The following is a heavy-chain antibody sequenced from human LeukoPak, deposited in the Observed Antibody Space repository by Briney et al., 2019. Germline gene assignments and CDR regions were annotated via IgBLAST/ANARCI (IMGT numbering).Heavy chain of an antibody. Sequence: GGSLRLSCAASGFTFSSYGMNWVRQAPGQGLEWVSYISSTSGTIYYADSVKGRFTISRDNAKTSLYLQMDSLRDEDTAVYYCARDLWGTSGYRFDYWGQGTLVIVSS. CDR1: GFTFSSYG. J-gene: IGHJ4*02. CDR2: ISSTSGTI. D-gene: IGHD3-22*01. V-gene: IGHV3-48*02. CDR3: ARDLWGTSGYRFDY.